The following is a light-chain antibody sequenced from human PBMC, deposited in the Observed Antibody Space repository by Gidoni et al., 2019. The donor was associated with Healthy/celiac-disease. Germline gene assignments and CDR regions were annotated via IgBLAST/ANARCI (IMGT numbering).Light chain of an antibody. CDR2: SNN. Sequence: QSVLTQPPSASGTPGQRVTISCSGSSSNIGSNTVHWYQQLPGTAPKLLIISNNQRPSGVPDRFSGSKSGTSASLAISGLQSEDEADYYCAAWDDSLNGPVFGGGTKLTVL. CDR1: SSNIGSNT. J-gene: IGLJ2*01. V-gene: IGLV1-44*01. CDR3: AAWDDSLNGPV.